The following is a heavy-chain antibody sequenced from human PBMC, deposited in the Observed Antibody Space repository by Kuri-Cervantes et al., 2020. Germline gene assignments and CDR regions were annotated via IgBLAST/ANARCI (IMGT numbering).Heavy chain of an antibody. V-gene: IGHV3-30*03. CDR3: ARDYGDYSASYWYFDL. CDR1: GFTFSSYG. CDR2: ISYDGSNK. J-gene: IGHJ2*01. D-gene: IGHD4-17*01. Sequence: GESLKISCAASGFTFSSYGMHWVRQAPGKGLEWVAVISYDGSNKYYADSVKGRFTISRDNAKNSLYLQMNSLRAEDTAVYYCARDYGDYSASYWYFDLWGRGTLVTVSS.